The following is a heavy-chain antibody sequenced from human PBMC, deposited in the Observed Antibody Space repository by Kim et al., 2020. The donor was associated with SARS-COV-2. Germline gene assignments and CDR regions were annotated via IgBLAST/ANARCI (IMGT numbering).Heavy chain of an antibody. CDR3: ARSYHGSGHYWPYFDP. Sequence: ASVKVSCKASGYILTTYAMNWVRQAPGQGLEWMGWIDTHTGTPTYAQGFTGRFVFSLDTSVSTAYLQINSLKADDTAVYFCARSYHGSGHYWPYFDPWGQGTQVTVSS. J-gene: IGHJ5*02. CDR2: IDTHTGTP. D-gene: IGHD3-10*01. CDR1: GYILTTYA. V-gene: IGHV7-4-1*02.